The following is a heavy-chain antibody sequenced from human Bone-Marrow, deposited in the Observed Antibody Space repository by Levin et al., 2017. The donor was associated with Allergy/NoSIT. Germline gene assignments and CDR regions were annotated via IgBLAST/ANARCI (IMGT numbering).Heavy chain of an antibody. J-gene: IGHJ2*01. CDR3: ARRDDILTTYHQNNCYFDR. V-gene: IGHV2-5*02. CDR2: IYSDDDK. CDR1: GFSLSTSGVG. Sequence: SGPTLVKPTQTLTLTCTFSGFSLSTSGVGVGWIRQSPGKALEWLALIYSDDDKRYSPSLETRLTITKDTSKNQVVLTMTNMDPADTATYYCARRDDILTTYHQNNCYFDRWGRGTLVTVSS. D-gene: IGHD3-9*01.